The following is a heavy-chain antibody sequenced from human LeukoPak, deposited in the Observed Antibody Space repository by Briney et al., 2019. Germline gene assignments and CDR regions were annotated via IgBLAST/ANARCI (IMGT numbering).Heavy chain of an antibody. CDR2: ISGSGGST. J-gene: IGHJ6*02. V-gene: IGHV3-23*01. CDR1: GFPFSSFP. D-gene: IGHD2-8*02. Sequence: AGGPLRLPWAASGFPFSSFPLSGPPQAPGKGREWVSAISGSGGSTYYADSVKGRFTISRDNSKNTLYLQMNSLRAEDTAVYYCAVLDYYYGMDVWGQGTTVTVSS. CDR3: AVLDYYYGMDV.